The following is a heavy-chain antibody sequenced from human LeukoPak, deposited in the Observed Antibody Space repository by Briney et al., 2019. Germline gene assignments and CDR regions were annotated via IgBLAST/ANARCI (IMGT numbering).Heavy chain of an antibody. V-gene: IGHV1-46*01. CDR2: INPSGGST. Sequence: ASVKVSCKASGYTFTSYYMHWVRQAPGQGLEWMGIINPSGGSTSYAQKFQGRVTMTRDMSTSTVCMELSSLRSEDTAVYYCARGHIGYCSSTSCYRYYYYYYMDVWGKGTTVTVSS. CDR3: ARGHIGYCSSTSCYRYYYYYYMDV. J-gene: IGHJ6*03. CDR1: GYTFTSYY. D-gene: IGHD2-2*01.